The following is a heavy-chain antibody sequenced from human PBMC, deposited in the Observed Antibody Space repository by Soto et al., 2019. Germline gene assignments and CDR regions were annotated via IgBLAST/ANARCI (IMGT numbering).Heavy chain of an antibody. CDR3: ARQTGGSGSYYIDYYYYYMDV. CDR1: GGPISSSSYY. Sequence: ASETLSLTCTVSGGPISSSSYYWGWIRQPPGKGLEWIGSIYYSGSTYYNPSLKSRVTISVDTSKNQFSLKLSSVTAADTAVYYCARQTGGSGSYYIDYYYYYMDVWGKGTTVTVSS. V-gene: IGHV4-39*01. CDR2: IYYSGST. J-gene: IGHJ6*03. D-gene: IGHD3-10*01.